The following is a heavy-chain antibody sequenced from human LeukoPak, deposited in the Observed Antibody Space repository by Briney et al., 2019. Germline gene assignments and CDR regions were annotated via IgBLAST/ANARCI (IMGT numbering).Heavy chain of an antibody. CDR1: GFTFSSYA. CDR2: ISYDGSNK. J-gene: IGHJ4*02. Sequence: GRSLRLSCAASGFTFSSYAMHWVRQAPSKGLEWAAVISYDGSNKYYADSVKGRFTISRDNSKNTLCLQMNSLRAEDTAVYYCARMIQTWYFDYWGQGTLVTVSS. CDR3: ARMIQTWYFDY. V-gene: IGHV3-30-3*01. D-gene: IGHD3-16*01.